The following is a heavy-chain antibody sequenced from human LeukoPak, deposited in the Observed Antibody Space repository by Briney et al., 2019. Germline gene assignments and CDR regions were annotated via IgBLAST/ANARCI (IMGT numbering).Heavy chain of an antibody. CDR1: GGSISTYY. CDR2: IYYSGST. D-gene: IGHD6-13*01. CDR3: ARGLAAAQYYFDY. J-gene: IGHJ4*02. V-gene: IGHV4-59*01. Sequence: SETLSPTCTVSGGSISTYYWSWIRQPPGKGLEWIGYIYYSGSTDYNPSLKSRVTISVDTSKNQFSLKLNSVTAADTAVYYCARGLAAAQYYFDYWGQGTLVTVSS.